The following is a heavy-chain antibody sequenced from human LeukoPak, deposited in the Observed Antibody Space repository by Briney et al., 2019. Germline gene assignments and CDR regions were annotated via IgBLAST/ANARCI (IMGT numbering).Heavy chain of an antibody. J-gene: IGHJ4*02. Sequence: GGSLRLSCAASGFTFSNYAMSWVRQAPGKGLEWVSGISGSGSSTYYADSVKGRFTISRDNSKNTLYLQMNSLRAEDTAVYYCAKPQYGGYVVGDFDYWGQGTLVTVSS. CDR2: ISGSGSST. V-gene: IGHV3-23*01. D-gene: IGHD4-17*01. CDR3: AKPQYGGYVVGDFDY. CDR1: GFTFSNYA.